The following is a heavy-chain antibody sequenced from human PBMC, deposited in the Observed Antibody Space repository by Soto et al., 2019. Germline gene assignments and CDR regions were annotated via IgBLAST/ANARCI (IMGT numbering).Heavy chain of an antibody. CDR3: ARPALVYYYDSSGYYGLPFDY. D-gene: IGHD3-22*01. J-gene: IGHJ4*02. CDR1: GYTFTSYY. CDR2: INPSGGST. Sequence: QVQLVQSGAEVKKPGASVKVSCKASGYTFTSYYMHWVRQAPGQGLEWMGIINPSGGSTSYAQKFQGRVTMTRDTSTSTVSMELSSLRSEDTAVYYCARPALVYYYDSSGYYGLPFDYWGQGTLVTVSS. V-gene: IGHV1-46*01.